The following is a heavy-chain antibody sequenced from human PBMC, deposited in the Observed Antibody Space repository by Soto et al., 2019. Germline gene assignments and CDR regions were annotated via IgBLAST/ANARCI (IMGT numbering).Heavy chain of an antibody. CDR2: INHSGST. Sequence: PSETLSLTCAVYGGSFSGYYWSWIRQPPGKGLEWIGEINHSGSTNYNPSLKSRVTISVDTSKNQFSLKLSSVTAADTAVYYCARGARGWFYYDSSGYYYRVGYYYGMDVWGQGTTVT. CDR3: ARGARGWFYYDSSGYYYRVGYYYGMDV. V-gene: IGHV4-34*01. D-gene: IGHD3-22*01. J-gene: IGHJ6*02. CDR1: GGSFSGYY.